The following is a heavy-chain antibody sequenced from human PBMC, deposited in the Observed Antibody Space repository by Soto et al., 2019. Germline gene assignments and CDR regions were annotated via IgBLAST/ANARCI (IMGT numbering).Heavy chain of an antibody. D-gene: IGHD5-12*01. CDR3: AMGDAWTDEAFDM. Sequence: QVQLVESGGGVVQPGGSLRLSCAASGFTVSNYGMHWVRQAPGKGLEWVAVIWYDGNNKYYRDSVKGRVTISRDNSKNTVDVEMRSLRGADTSVYYWAMGDAWTDEAFDMWGQGTMVTFSS. CDR1: GFTVSNYG. J-gene: IGHJ3*02. CDR2: IWYDGNNK. V-gene: IGHV3-33*01.